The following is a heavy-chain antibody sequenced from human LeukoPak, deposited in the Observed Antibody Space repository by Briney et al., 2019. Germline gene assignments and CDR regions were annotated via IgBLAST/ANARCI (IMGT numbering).Heavy chain of an antibody. CDR3: ARGPKIGATSY. D-gene: IGHD1-26*01. J-gene: IGHJ4*02. CDR1: GYTLTELS. CDR2: INPNSGGT. V-gene: IGHV1-2*02. Sequence: ASVKVSCKVSGYTLTELSMHWVRQAPGQGLEWMGWINPNSGGTNYAQKFQGRVTMTRDTSISTAYMELTSLRSDDTAVYYCARGPKIGATSYWARETLATVSS.